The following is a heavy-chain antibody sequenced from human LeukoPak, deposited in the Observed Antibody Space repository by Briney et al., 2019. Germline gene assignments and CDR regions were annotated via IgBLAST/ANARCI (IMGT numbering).Heavy chain of an antibody. V-gene: IGHV1-8*03. CDR1: GYTFTSYD. Sequence: ASVKVSCKASGYTFTSYDINWVRQATGQGLEWMGWMNPNSGNTGYAQKFQGRVTITRNTSISTAYMELSSLRSEDTAVYYCARAGGTRENYYYYMDVWGKGTTVTVSS. CDR2: MNPNSGNT. J-gene: IGHJ6*03. CDR3: ARAGGTRENYYYYMDV. D-gene: IGHD1-26*01.